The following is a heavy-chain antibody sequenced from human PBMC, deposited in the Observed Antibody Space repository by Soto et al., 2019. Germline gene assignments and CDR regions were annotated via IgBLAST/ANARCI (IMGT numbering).Heavy chain of an antibody. CDR1: DDSINSDKYY. J-gene: IGHJ4*02. CDR2: ISYRGKA. Sequence: QLQLQESGPGLVKPSETLSLTCSVSDDSINSDKYYWGWIRQPPGKGLEWIGSISYRGKAYYNPSLQTRVTISLDKSRSQFSLKLNSVTAADSAVYFCARLEGLATISYYFDFWGPGALVTVSS. D-gene: IGHD3-9*01. V-gene: IGHV4-39*01. CDR3: ARLEGLATISYYFDF.